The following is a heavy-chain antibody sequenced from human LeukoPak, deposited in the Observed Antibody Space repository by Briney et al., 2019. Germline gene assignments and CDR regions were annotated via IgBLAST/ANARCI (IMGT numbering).Heavy chain of an antibody. D-gene: IGHD4-17*01. V-gene: IGHV3-7*01. CDR1: GVTFTSYW. J-gene: IGHJ4*02. CDR2: IKQDGSEK. Sequence: PGGSLRLSCAASGVTFTSYWMSWVRQAPGKGLEWVANIKQDGSEKYYVDSVKGRFTISRDNAKNSLYLQMNSLRAEDTAVYYCAREEYGDHLWWGQGTLVTVSS. CDR3: AREEYGDHLW.